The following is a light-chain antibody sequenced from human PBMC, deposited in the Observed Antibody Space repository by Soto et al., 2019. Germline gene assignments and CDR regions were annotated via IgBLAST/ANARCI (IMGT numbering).Light chain of an antibody. Sequence: EIVLTQSPGTLSLSPGERATLSCRASQSVSSSYLAWYQQKPGQAPRLLIYGASSRATGIPDRFSGSGSGTDLTLTISRLDPDDFAVYYFVRTFGQGTKVEIK. CDR2: GAS. J-gene: IGKJ1*01. CDR3: VRT. V-gene: IGKV3-20*01. CDR1: QSVSSSY.